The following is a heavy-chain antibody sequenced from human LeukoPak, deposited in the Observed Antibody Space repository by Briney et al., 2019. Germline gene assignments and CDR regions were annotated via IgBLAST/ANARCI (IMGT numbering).Heavy chain of an antibody. D-gene: IGHD1-26*01. J-gene: IGHJ1*01. V-gene: IGHV1-69*13. CDR1: GGTFSSYA. CDR2: IIPIFGTA. Sequence: SVKVSCKASGGTFSSYAISWVRQAPGQGLEWMGGIIPIFGTANYAQKFQGRVMITADESTSTAYMELSSLRSEDTAVYYYASPIVGATTEYFQHWGQGTLVTVSS. CDR3: ASPIVGATTEYFQH.